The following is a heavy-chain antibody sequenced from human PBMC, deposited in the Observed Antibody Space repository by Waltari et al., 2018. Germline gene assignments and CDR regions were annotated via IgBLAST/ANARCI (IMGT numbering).Heavy chain of an antibody. D-gene: IGHD6-13*01. CDR1: GDSISSSY. CDR3: ARGPHISAEIYFDP. CDR2: IHLNGVT. V-gene: IGHV4-4*07. J-gene: IGHJ5*02. Sequence: QVQMQESGPGLVRPSETLSLTCTVSGDSISSSYWSWIRQPAGKELEWFGGIHLNGVTDYNPSLKRRVALALDTSKNQFSLKLSSVTPADTAVYYCARGPHISAEIYFDPWGQGTLVTGSS.